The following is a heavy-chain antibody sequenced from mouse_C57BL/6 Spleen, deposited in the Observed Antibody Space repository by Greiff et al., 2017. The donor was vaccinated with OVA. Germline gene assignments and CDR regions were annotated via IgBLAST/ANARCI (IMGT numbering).Heavy chain of an antibody. Sequence: DVKLVESGGGLVKPGGSLKLSCAASGFTFSSYTMSWVRQTPEKRLEWVATISGGGGNTYYPDSVKGRFTISRDNAKNTLYLQMSSLRSEDTALYYCARLGLLRLDYWGQGTTLTVSS. CDR1: GFTFSSYT. V-gene: IGHV5-9*01. CDR3: ARLGLLRLDY. J-gene: IGHJ2*01. CDR2: ISGGGGNT. D-gene: IGHD2-3*01.